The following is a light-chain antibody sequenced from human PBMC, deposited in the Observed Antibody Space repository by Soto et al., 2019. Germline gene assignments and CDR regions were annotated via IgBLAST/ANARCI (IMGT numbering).Light chain of an antibody. Sequence: QSVLAQPASVSGSPGQSITISCTGTSSDIGDSNFASWYQHHPGNTPKLMIYEGSRRPSGVSDRFSGSKSGNTASLTISGLQAEDEADYYCCSYGSSTTYVFGSGTKVTVL. J-gene: IGLJ1*01. CDR3: CSYGSSTTYV. V-gene: IGLV2-23*01. CDR1: SSDIGDSNF. CDR2: EGS.